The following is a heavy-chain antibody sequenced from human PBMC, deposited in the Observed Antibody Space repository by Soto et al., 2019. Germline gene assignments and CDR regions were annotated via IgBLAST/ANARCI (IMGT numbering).Heavy chain of an antibody. CDR2: IYPGDSDT. D-gene: IGHD3-22*01. CDR3: ARLTYYYDSSGYPFDY. V-gene: IGHV5-51*01. Sequence: PGESLKISCKGSGYSFTSYWIGWVRQMPGKGLEWMGIIYPGDSDTRYSPSFQGQVTISADKSISTAYLQWSSLKAPDTAMYYCARLTYYYDSSGYPFDYWGQGTLVTVSS. CDR1: GYSFTSYW. J-gene: IGHJ4*02.